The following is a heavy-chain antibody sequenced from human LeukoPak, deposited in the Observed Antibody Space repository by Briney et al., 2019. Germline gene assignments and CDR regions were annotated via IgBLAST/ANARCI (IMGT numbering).Heavy chain of an antibody. CDR2: INPNSGGT. V-gene: IGHV1-2*02. CDR3: ARADRLHGGPYLIGP. CDR1: GYSFTDYY. D-gene: IGHD2-21*01. Sequence: ASVKVSCKTSGYSFTDYYMHWVRQAPGQGLEWMGWINPNSGGTSSAQKFQGRVTMTRDTSITTVYMEVRWLTSDDTGIYYCARADRLHGGPYLIGPWGQGTLVTVSS. J-gene: IGHJ5*02.